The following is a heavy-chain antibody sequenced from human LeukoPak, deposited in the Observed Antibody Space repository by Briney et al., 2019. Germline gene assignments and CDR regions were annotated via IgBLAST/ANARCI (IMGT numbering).Heavy chain of an antibody. D-gene: IGHD2-2*01. V-gene: IGHV3-33*01. CDR3: ATVYWGSFDGVPAARDYYMDV. J-gene: IGHJ6*03. Sequence: KAGGSLRLSCAASGFTFSSYGMHWVRQAPGKGLEWVAVIWYDGSNKYYADSVKGRFTISRDNSKNTLYLQMNSLRAEDTAVYYCATVYWGSFDGVPAARDYYMDVWGKGTTVTVSS. CDR2: IWYDGSNK. CDR1: GFTFSSYG.